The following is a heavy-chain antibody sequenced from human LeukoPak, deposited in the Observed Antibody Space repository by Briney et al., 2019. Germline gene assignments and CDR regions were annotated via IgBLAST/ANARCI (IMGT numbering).Heavy chain of an antibody. CDR1: GVSVSDNY. V-gene: IGHV3-66*01. Sequence: PGGSLRLSCAVSGVSVSDNYLAWVRHAPGKGLEWVSVLFGGGDTYYTASLKSRFAISRDNSKNTVYLQMKSLRAEDTAVYYCAIGQRTSVTLYYFDFWGPGTLVSVSS. D-gene: IGHD4-17*01. J-gene: IGHJ4*02. CDR3: AIGQRTSVTLYYFDF. CDR2: LFGGGDT.